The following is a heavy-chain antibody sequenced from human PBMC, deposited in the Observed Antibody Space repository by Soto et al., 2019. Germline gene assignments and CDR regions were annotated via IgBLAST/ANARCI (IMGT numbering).Heavy chain of an antibody. CDR3: AKDPRYSDPYQEKGFDY. CDR2: ISGSGGST. Sequence: GGSLRLSCAASGFTFSSYAMSWVRQAPGKGLEWVSAISGSGGSTYYADSVKGRFTISRDNSKNTLYLQMNSLRAEDTAVYYCAKDPRYSDPYQEKGFDYWGQGTLVTVSS. D-gene: IGHD2-2*02. V-gene: IGHV3-23*01. CDR1: GFTFSSYA. J-gene: IGHJ4*02.